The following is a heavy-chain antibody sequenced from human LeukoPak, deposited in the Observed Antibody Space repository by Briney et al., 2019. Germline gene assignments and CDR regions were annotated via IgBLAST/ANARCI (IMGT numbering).Heavy chain of an antibody. Sequence: SQTLSLTRTVSGGSISSGSYYWSWIRQPAGKGLEWIGRIYTSGSTNYNPSLKSRVTISVDTSKNQFSLKLSSVTAADTAVYYCARDLYSYGYSVQDYWGQGTLVTVSS. CDR3: ARDLYSYGYSVQDY. CDR1: GGSISSGSYY. J-gene: IGHJ4*02. D-gene: IGHD5-18*01. CDR2: IYTSGST. V-gene: IGHV4-61*02.